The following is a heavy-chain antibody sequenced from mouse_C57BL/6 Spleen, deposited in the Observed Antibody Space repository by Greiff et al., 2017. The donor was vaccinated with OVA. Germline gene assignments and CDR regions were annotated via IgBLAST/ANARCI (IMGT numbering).Heavy chain of an antibody. CDR2: IDPEDGEP. CDR3: APTVVRVPLFDV. J-gene: IGHJ1*03. CDR1: GFNIKDYY. D-gene: IGHD1-1*01. Sequence: EVKLMESGAELVKPGASVKLSCTASGFNIKDYYMPWVKQRTEQGLEWIGRIDPEDGEPKYAPKFQGKATITADTSSNTAYLQLSSLTSEDPAVYYCAPTVVRVPLFDVWGTGTTVTVSS. V-gene: IGHV14-2*01.